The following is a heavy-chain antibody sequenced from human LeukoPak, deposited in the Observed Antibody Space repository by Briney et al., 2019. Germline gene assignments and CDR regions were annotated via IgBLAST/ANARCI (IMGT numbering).Heavy chain of an antibody. CDR1: GYSFTSYW. CDR3: ARAALPGIAAAGRDAFDI. D-gene: IGHD6-13*01. J-gene: IGHJ3*02. Sequence: GESLKISCEGSGYSFTSYWIGWVRQMPGKGLEWMGIIYPGDSDTRYSPSFQGQVTVSADKSISTAYLQWSSLKASDTAMYYCARAALPGIAAAGRDAFDIWGQGTMVTVSS. V-gene: IGHV5-51*01. CDR2: IYPGDSDT.